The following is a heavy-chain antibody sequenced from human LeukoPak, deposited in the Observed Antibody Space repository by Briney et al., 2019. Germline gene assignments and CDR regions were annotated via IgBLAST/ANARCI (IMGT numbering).Heavy chain of an antibody. CDR1: GGSTSSYY. Sequence: SETLSLTCTVSGGSTSSYYWSWIRQPPGKGLEWIGYIYYSGSTNYNPSLKSRVTISVDTSKNQFSLKLSSVTAADTAVYYCARHGGSGYDRDYYYYYGMDVWGQGTTVTVSS. J-gene: IGHJ6*02. V-gene: IGHV4-59*08. D-gene: IGHD5-12*01. CDR2: IYYSGST. CDR3: ARHGGSGYDRDYYYYYGMDV.